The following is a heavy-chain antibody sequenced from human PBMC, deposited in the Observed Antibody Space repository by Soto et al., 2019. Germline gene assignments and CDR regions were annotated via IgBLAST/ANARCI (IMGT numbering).Heavy chain of an antibody. D-gene: IGHD4-4*01. CDR2: IRSKAYGGTT. V-gene: IGHV3-49*03. Sequence: GGSLRLSCTASGFTFGDYAMSWFRQAPGKGLEWVGFIRSKAYGGTTEYAASVKGRFTISRDDSKSIAYLQMNSLKTEDTAVYYCTRADSNYEYYSYGMDVWGQGITVTVSS. CDR3: TRADSNYEYYSYGMDV. J-gene: IGHJ6*02. CDR1: GFTFGDYA.